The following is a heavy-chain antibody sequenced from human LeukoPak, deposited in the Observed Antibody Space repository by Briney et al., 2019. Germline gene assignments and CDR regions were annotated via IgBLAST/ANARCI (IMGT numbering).Heavy chain of an antibody. CDR2: IYSGGST. CDR3: ARDWYYYDSSGYHGGAFDI. J-gene: IGHJ3*02. Sequence: GGSLRLSCAASGFTVSSNHMSWVRQAPGKGLEWVSVIYSGGSTYYADSVKGRFTITRDNSKNTLYLQMNSLRAEDTAVYYCARDWYYYDSSGYHGGAFDIWGQGTMVTVS. CDR1: GFTVSSNH. V-gene: IGHV3-53*01. D-gene: IGHD3-22*01.